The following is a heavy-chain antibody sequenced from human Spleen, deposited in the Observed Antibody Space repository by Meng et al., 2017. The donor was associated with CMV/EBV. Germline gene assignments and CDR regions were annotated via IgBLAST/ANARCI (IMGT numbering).Heavy chain of an antibody. J-gene: IGHJ4*02. CDR1: GGSFSGYY. CDR3: ARSDGRIAPGHY. CDR2: INHSGST. Sequence: QVQPQQWGQGLLRPSETLSLTWPGYGGSFSGYYWSWIRQPPGKGLEWIGEINHSGSTNYNPSLKSRVTISVDTSKNQFSLKLSSVTAADTAVYYCARSDGRIAPGHYWGQGTMVTVSS. V-gene: IGHV4-34*01. D-gene: IGHD5-18*01.